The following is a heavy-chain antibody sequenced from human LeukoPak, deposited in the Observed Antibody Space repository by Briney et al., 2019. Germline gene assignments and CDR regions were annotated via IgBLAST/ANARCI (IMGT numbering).Heavy chain of an antibody. V-gene: IGHV4-4*07. Sequence: PSETLSLTCTVSGGSLWSYYWSWIRQPAGKGPEWIGRIYTSGSTNYNPSLKSRVTMSVDTSKNQFSLKLSSVTAADTAVYYCARGGYYYGSGSYYFDYWGQGTLVTVSS. CDR2: IYTSGST. D-gene: IGHD3-10*01. CDR3: ARGGYYYGSGSYYFDY. CDR1: GGSLWSYY. J-gene: IGHJ4*02.